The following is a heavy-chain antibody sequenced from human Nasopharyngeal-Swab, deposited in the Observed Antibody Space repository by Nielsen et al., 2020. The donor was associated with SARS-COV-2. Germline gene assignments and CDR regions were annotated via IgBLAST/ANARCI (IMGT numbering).Heavy chain of an antibody. J-gene: IGHJ4*02. CDR1: GDSVSSNSAT. CDR3: ASDRRSGTSSLRFDC. Sequence: SETLSPTCAISGDSVSSNSATWNSIRQSPSRGLEWLGRTSYMSTWYNDHAVSVKSRITINSDTSKNQFSLQLNSVTPEDTAVYYCASDRRSGTSSLRFDCWGQGILVTVSS. D-gene: IGHD6-6*01. V-gene: IGHV6-1*01. CDR2: TSYMSTWYN.